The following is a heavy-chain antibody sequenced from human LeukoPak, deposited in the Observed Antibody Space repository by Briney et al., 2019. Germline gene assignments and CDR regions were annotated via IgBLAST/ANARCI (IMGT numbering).Heavy chain of an antibody. V-gene: IGHV3-66*01. D-gene: IGHD3-22*01. CDR2: IYSGGST. J-gene: IGHJ4*02. Sequence: GGSLRLSYAASGFTVRSNYMSWVRQAPGKGLEGVSVIYSGGSTYYADSVKGRFTISRDNSKNTLYLQMNSLRAEDTAVYYCARDTVYDSSGYSNWGQGTLVTVSS. CDR3: ARDTVYDSSGYSN. CDR1: GFTVRSNY.